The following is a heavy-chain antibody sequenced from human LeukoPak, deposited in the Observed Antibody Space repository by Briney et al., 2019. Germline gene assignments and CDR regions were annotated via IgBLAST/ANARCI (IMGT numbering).Heavy chain of an antibody. J-gene: IGHJ6*03. D-gene: IGHD6-19*01. Sequence: PSQTLSLTCSVSGDSISSGDYYWGWIRQPPGKGLEWIAYIYYSGSDYYNPSLKSRVTISVDTSKNQFSLKLSSVTAADTAVYYCARDRQWLVHDYYYMDVWGKGTTVTVSS. V-gene: IGHV4-30-4*08. CDR3: ARDRQWLVHDYYYMDV. CDR2: IYYSGSD. CDR1: GDSISSGDYY.